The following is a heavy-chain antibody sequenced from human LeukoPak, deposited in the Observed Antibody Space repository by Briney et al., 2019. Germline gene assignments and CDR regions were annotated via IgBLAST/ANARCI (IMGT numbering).Heavy chain of an antibody. V-gene: IGHV3-21*01. CDR3: ARDQFGKGNWFEP. Sequence: GGSLRLSCAASGFTFSYYSMTWVRQAPGKGLEWVSSISSGSDYILYADSVKGRFTISRDNAKNSLYLQMSSLRAEDTAVYYCARDQFGKGNWFEPWGQGTLVTVSS. CDR2: ISSGSDYI. D-gene: IGHD3-10*01. CDR1: GFTFSYYS. J-gene: IGHJ5*02.